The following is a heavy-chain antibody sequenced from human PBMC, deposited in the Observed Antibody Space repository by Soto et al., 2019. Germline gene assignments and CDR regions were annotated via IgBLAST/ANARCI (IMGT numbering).Heavy chain of an antibody. D-gene: IGHD1-1*01. CDR3: VRDLYRSATMPCLDH. V-gene: IGHV3-23*01. CDR2: ISTGGDET. J-gene: IGHJ4*02. CDR1: GFPFSTYA. Sequence: GGSLRLSCAVSGFPFSTYAVSWVRQAPGKGLEWVSAISTGGDETYYAGSVKGRFTISRDNSKNTLYLQINSLRAEDTAIYYCVRDLYRSATMPCLDHWGQGALVTVSS.